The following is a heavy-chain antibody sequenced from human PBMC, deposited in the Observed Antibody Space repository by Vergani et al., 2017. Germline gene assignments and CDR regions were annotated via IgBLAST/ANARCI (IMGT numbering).Heavy chain of an antibody. J-gene: IGHJ4*02. CDR3: AREPPLTAFFDY. Sequence: QVQLVQSGAEVGKPGASVKISCKASGYTFTAYYLHWVRQAPEQGLEWVGVISPDGFSTFYAQKFQGRVTITRDTSTSTVYVEVTSLRSDDTAVYYCAREPPLTAFFDYWGQGTLVTVSS. CDR1: GYTFTAYY. CDR2: ISPDGFST. D-gene: IGHD2-21*02. V-gene: IGHV1-46*03.